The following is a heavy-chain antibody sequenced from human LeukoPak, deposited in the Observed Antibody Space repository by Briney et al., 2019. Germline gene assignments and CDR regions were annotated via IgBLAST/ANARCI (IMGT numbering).Heavy chain of an antibody. CDR1: GFTFNNYA. V-gene: IGHV3-23*01. D-gene: IGHD2-15*01. J-gene: IGHJ5*02. CDR3: ATFCSGGDCYSFAP. Sequence: GGSLRLSCAASGFTFNNYAMTWVRQAPGKGLEWVSTIIVSGGNTDYADSVKGRFTISRDNSKDTLFLQMDSLRVEDTAVYYCATFCSGGDCYSFAPWGQGTLVTVSS. CDR2: IIVSGGNT.